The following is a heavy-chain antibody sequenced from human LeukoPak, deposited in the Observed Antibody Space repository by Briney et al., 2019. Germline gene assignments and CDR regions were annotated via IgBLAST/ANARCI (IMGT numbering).Heavy chain of an antibody. D-gene: IGHD3-10*01. V-gene: IGHV3-23*01. CDR2: ISGSGGST. J-gene: IGHJ4*02. CDR1: GFTFSSYG. CDR3: AKDLIGYYYGSGSYL. Sequence: PGGSLRLSCAACGFTFSSYGMSWVRQAPGKGLEWVSAISGSGGSTYYADSVKGRFTISRDNSKNTLYLQMNSLRAEDTAVYYCAKDLIGYYYGSGSYLWGQGTLVTVSS.